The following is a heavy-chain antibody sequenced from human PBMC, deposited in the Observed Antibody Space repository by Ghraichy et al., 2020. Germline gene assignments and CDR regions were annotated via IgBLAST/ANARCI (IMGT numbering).Heavy chain of an antibody. Sequence: GGSLRLSCAASGFTFSTSSMNWVRQAPGKGLEWVASISSSSSYIYYADSVKGRFTISRDNAKNSLYLQMNTLRAEDTAVYYCARNETGFDYWGQGTLVTVSS. CDR1: GFTFSTSS. V-gene: IGHV3-21*01. J-gene: IGHJ4*02. D-gene: IGHD1-1*01. CDR3: ARNETGFDY. CDR2: ISSSSSYI.